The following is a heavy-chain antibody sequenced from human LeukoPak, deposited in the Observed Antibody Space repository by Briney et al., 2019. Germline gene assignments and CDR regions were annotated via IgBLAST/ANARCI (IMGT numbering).Heavy chain of an antibody. CDR1: GFTFSSYS. J-gene: IGHJ4*02. Sequence: GGSLRLSCAASGFTFSSYSMNWVRQAPGKGLEWVSSMSVSSGLIYYADSVKGRFTISRDNAKSSLYLQMNRLRVEDTAVYYCAREFAGSASGAGYWGQGTLVTVSS. CDR3: AREFAGSASGAGY. V-gene: IGHV3-21*01. D-gene: IGHD1-26*01. CDR2: MSVSSGLI.